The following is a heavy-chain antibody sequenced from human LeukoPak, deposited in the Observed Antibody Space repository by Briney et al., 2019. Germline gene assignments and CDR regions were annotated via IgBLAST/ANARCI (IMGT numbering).Heavy chain of an antibody. Sequence: PSETLSLTCAVYGGSFSGYYWSWIRQPPGKGLEWIGEINHSGSTNYNPSLKSRVTISVDTSKNQFSLKLRSVTAADTAVYYCARAGSGFDPWGQGTLVTVSS. CDR2: INHSGST. D-gene: IGHD1-14*01. CDR3: ARAGSGFDP. CDR1: GGSFSGYY. V-gene: IGHV4-34*01. J-gene: IGHJ5*02.